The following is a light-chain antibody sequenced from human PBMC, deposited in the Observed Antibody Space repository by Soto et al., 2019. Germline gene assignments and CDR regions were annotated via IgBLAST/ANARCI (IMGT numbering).Light chain of an antibody. CDR3: SSYAGSNNFV. V-gene: IGLV2-8*01. J-gene: IGLJ1*01. CDR2: EVT. CDR1: SSDVGYYDY. Sequence: QSLLTQPPSASGFPGQSVTISCTGTSSDVGYYDYVSWYQQHPGKAPKLVIYEVTKRPSGVHDRVSASKSGNTAYLTVSGLRAEDEADYYCSSYAGSNNFVFGSGTKVTVL.